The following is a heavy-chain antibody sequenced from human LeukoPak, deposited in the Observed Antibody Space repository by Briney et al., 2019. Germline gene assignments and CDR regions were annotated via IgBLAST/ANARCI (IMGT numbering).Heavy chain of an antibody. Sequence: GRSLRLSCAASGFTFSNYAMHWVRQAPGKGLEWVAVISFDGNNIYYADSVKGRFTISRDNAKNSLYLQMNSLRAEDTAVYYCARVGSSSSRYYYYMDVWGKGTTVTVSS. CDR3: ARVGSSSSRYYYYMDV. J-gene: IGHJ6*03. V-gene: IGHV3-30*07. D-gene: IGHD6-6*01. CDR1: GFTFSNYA. CDR2: ISFDGNNI.